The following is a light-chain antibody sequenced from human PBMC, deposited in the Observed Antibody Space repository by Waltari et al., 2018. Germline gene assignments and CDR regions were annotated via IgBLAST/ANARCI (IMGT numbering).Light chain of an antibody. J-gene: IGKJ5*01. CDR3: QQRRDRPVT. V-gene: IGKV3-11*01. Sequence: VLTQSPALLSLSPGERATLSCRASQSVDTYLVWYQQKPGQAPRLLISGTSNRAPGIPARFSGSGSGGTDFTLTISSLEPEDFGVYYCQQRRDRPVTFGQGTRLEIK. CDR1: QSVDTY. CDR2: GTS.